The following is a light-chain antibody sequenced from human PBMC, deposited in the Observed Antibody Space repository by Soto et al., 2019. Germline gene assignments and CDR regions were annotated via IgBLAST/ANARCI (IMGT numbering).Light chain of an antibody. CDR2: AAS. CDR1: QSISSY. V-gene: IGKV1-39*01. J-gene: IGKJ1*01. CDR3: QQSYSTPQT. Sequence: DIQMTQSPSSLSASVCDRVTITCRASQSISSYLNWYQQKPGQAPKLLIYAASSLHSGVPSRFIGSGSGTDFTLNISSVQPEEFATYYCQQSYSTPQTFGQGTKVDIK.